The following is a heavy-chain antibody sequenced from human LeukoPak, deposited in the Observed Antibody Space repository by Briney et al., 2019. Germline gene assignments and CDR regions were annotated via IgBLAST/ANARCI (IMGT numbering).Heavy chain of an antibody. CDR2: INSGGST. CDR1: GVTVSSNY. CDR3: ARVFSDTSGWYHFDY. D-gene: IGHD6-19*01. V-gene: IGHV3-53*01. Sequence: GGSLRLSCAASGVTVSSNYMGWVRQAPGKGLEWVSFINSGGSTFYADSVKGRFTVSRDNSKNTLYLQMNNLRAEDTAMYYCARVFSDTSGWYHFDYWGQGTLVTVSS. J-gene: IGHJ4*02.